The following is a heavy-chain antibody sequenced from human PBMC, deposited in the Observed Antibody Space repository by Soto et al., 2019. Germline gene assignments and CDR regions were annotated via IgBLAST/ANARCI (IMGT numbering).Heavy chain of an antibody. D-gene: IGHD3-10*01. Sequence: QMPLVQSGPEVKKPGTSVKVSCKASGFTFTSSAMRWGRQARGQRLEWIGWIVVGSGNTNYAQKCQERVNITRDMSTSTAYMELSSLKSEDTAVYYCAALLWFGELDYYGMDVWGQGTTVTVSS. CDR3: AALLWFGELDYYGMDV. V-gene: IGHV1-58*02. CDR1: GFTFTSSA. CDR2: IVVGSGNT. J-gene: IGHJ6*02.